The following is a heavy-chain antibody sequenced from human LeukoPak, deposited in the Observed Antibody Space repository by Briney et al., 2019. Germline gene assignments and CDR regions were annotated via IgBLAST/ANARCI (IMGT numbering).Heavy chain of an antibody. CDR2: ISPSSTYI. CDR3: ARDSVWRGPPIAVAGTDF. D-gene: IGHD6-19*01. J-gene: IGHJ4*02. Sequence: GGSLRLSCAASGFTFSSYSMNWVRQAPGKGLEWVSSISPSSTYIYYADSMKGRFTISRDNSKNSLYLQMNSLRAEDTAVYYCARDSVWRGPPIAVAGTDFWGRGTLVTVSS. V-gene: IGHV3-21*01. CDR1: GFTFSSYS.